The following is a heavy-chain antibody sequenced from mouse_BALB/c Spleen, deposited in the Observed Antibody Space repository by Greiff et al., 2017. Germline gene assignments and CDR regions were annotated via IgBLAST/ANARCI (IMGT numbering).Heavy chain of an antibody. J-gene: IGHJ2*01. V-gene: IGHV5-6*02. CDR3: ARRGKRTTATLDY. Sequence: EVKLVESGGDLVKPGGSLKLSCAASGFTFSSYGMSWVRQTPDKRLEWVATISSGGSYTYYPDSVKGRFTISRDNAKNTLYLQMSSLKSEDTAMYDCARRGKRTTATLDYWGQGTTLTVSS. D-gene: IGHD1-2*01. CDR2: ISSGGSYT. CDR1: GFTFSSYG.